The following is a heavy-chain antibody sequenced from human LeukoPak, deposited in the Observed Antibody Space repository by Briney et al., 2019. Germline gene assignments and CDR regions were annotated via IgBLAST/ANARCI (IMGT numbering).Heavy chain of an antibody. CDR2: IYYSGST. V-gene: IGHV4-59*01. CDR1: GGSISSYY. J-gene: IGHJ6*02. Sequence: SETLSLTCTVSGGSISSYYWSWIRQPPGKGLEWIGYIYYSGSTNYNPSLKSRVTISVDTSKNQFSLRLSSVTAADTAVYYCARSLWSSGWYDYYYYGMDVWGQGTTVTVSS. D-gene: IGHD6-19*01. CDR3: ARSLWSSGWYDYYYYGMDV.